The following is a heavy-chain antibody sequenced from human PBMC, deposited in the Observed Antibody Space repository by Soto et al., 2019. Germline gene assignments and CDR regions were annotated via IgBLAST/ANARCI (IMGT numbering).Heavy chain of an antibody. V-gene: IGHV1-18*01. D-gene: IGHD3-3*01. CDR3: ARGRLRFLEWSKAALDI. CDR2: TSAYNGNT. Sequence: QVQLVQSGAEVKKPGASVKVSCKASGYTFASYGLSWVRQAPGQGLEWMGWTSAYNGNTNYAQKLQGRVTMTTDTSTSTAYMELRSLRSDDTAVYYCARGRLRFLEWSKAALDIWGQGTMVTVSS. J-gene: IGHJ3*02. CDR1: GYTFASYG.